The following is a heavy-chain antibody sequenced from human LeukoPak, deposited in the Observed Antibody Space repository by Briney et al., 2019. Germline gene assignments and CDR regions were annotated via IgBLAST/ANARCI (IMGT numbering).Heavy chain of an antibody. CDR2: ISAYNGNT. J-gene: IGHJ5*02. Sequence: GASVKVSCKASGGTFSSYAISWVRQAPGQGLEWMGWISAYNGNTNYAQKLQGRVTMTTDTSTSTAYMELRSLRSDDTAVYYCARDFVQQALGPWGQGTLVTVSS. CDR1: GGTFSSYA. D-gene: IGHD6-13*01. CDR3: ARDFVQQALGP. V-gene: IGHV1-18*01.